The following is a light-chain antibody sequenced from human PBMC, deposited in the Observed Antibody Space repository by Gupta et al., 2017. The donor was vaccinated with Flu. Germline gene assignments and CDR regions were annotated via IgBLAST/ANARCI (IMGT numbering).Light chain of an antibody. CDR2: SAS. V-gene: IGKV1-39*01. Sequence: PSSLSASVGDRVTITCRASQSISTYLNWYQQKPGKAPKVLIYSASSLQSGVPSRFSGSGSGTDFTLTINSLQPEDFATYFCQQGDSTLHTFGQGTKLNIK. CDR3: QQGDSTLHT. CDR1: QSISTY. J-gene: IGKJ2*01.